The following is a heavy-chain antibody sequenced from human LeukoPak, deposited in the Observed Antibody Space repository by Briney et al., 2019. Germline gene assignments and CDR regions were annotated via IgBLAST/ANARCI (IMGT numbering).Heavy chain of an antibody. D-gene: IGHD2-15*01. V-gene: IGHV4-59*12. J-gene: IGHJ3*02. CDR1: GGSISSYY. CDR3: ARGRYCSADICSGGDAFDI. Sequence: SETLSLTCTVSGGSISSYYWSWIRQPPGKGLEWIGYIYYSGSTNYNPSLKSRVTMSVDTSKNQFSLKLSSVTAADTAVYYCARGRYCSADICSGGDAFDIWGQGIMVSVSS. CDR2: IYYSGST.